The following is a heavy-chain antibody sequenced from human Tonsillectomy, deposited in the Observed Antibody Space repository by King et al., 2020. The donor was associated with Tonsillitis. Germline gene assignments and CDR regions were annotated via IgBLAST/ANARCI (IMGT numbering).Heavy chain of an antibody. V-gene: IGHV1-2*02. CDR2: ISPRTGGT. D-gene: IGHD2/OR15-2a*01. Sequence: QLVQSGAEVKNPGASVKVSCKASGYTFTGYHMHWVRQAPGQGLEWMGWISPRTGGTYYVQRFEGRVAMTRDTSIRTVYMELNGLPSDDTAVYFCARDIGNLLNYWYFALWGPGTLVTVSS. CDR1: GYTFTGYH. J-gene: IGHJ2*01. CDR3: ARDIGNLLNYWYFAL.